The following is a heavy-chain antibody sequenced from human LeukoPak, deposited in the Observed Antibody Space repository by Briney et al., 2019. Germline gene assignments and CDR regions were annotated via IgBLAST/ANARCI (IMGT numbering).Heavy chain of an antibody. CDR2: INHSGST. V-gene: IGHV4-34*01. CDR1: GGSFSGYY. CDR3: ARDTEGSGYYYAFFDY. Sequence: KPSETLSLTCAVYGGSFSGYYWSWIRQPPGKGLEWIGEINHSGSTNYNPSLESRVTISVDTSKNQFSLKLSSVTAADTAVYYCARDTEGSGYYYAFFDYWGQGTLVTVSS. D-gene: IGHD3-22*01. J-gene: IGHJ4*02.